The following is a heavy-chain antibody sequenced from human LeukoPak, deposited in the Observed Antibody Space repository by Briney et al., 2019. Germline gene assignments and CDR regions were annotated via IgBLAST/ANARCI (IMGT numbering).Heavy chain of an antibody. V-gene: IGHV3-23*01. Sequence: GGSLRLSCAASGFTFSSYAMSWVRQAPGKGLEWVSAISGSGGSTYYADSVKGRFTISRDNSKNTLYLQMNSLRAEDTAVYYCAKEYRSGYSYGEEAYFDYWGQGTLVTVSS. D-gene: IGHD5-18*01. CDR1: GFTFSSYA. CDR2: ISGSGGST. J-gene: IGHJ4*02. CDR3: AKEYRSGYSYGEEAYFDY.